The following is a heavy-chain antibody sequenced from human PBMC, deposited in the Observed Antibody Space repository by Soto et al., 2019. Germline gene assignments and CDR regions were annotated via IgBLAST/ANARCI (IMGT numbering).Heavy chain of an antibody. V-gene: IGHV2-5*02. J-gene: IGHJ5*02. Sequence: GSGPTLVNPTQTLTLTCTFSGFSLSTSGVGVGWFRQPPGKALEWLAVIYWDDDKRYSPSLNSRLTITRDTSKNQVVLAMTNMDPVDTATYYRAHRNTVTTPGRWFDPWGQGTLVTVSS. CDR2: IYWDDDK. D-gene: IGHD4-17*01. CDR1: GFSLSTSGVG. CDR3: AHRNTVTTPGRWFDP.